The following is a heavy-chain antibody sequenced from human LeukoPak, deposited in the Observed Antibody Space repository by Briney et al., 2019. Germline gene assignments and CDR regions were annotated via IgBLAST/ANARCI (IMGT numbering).Heavy chain of an antibody. D-gene: IGHD5-18*01. CDR1: GGSFSGYY. CDR2: INHSGST. V-gene: IGHV4-34*01. Sequence: SETLSLTCAVYGGSFSGYYWSWIRQPPGKGLEWIGEINHSGSTNYNPSLKIRVTISVDTSKNQFSLKLSAVTAADTAVYYCARDLLQYSYGPSGDYWGQGTLVTVSS. J-gene: IGHJ4*02. CDR3: ARDLLQYSYGPSGDY.